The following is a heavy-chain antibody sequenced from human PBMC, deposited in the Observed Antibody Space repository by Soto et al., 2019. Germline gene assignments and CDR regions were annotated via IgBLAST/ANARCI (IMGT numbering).Heavy chain of an antibody. Sequence: QVQLQQWGAGLLKPSETLSLTCAVYGGSFSGYYWSWIRQPPGKGLEWLGEINHSGSTNYNPSLKSRVTISVDTSKNQFSLKLSSVTAADTAVYYCARADCSSTSCRPWSSYMDVWGKGTTVTVSS. D-gene: IGHD2-2*01. CDR3: ARADCSSTSCRPWSSYMDV. CDR1: GGSFSGYY. J-gene: IGHJ6*03. V-gene: IGHV4-34*01. CDR2: INHSGST.